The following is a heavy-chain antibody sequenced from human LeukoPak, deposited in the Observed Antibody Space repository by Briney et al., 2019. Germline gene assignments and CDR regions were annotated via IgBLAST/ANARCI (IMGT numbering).Heavy chain of an antibody. D-gene: IGHD3-22*01. Sequence: SETLSLTCTVSGYSISSGYYWGWIRQPPGKGLEWIGSIYHSGSTYYNPSLKSRVTISVDTSKNQFSLKLSSVTAADTAVYYCARDTHYYDSSGYYSGRPWEPERKDDAFDIWGQGTMVTVSS. CDR1: GYSISSGYY. CDR3: ARDTHYYDSSGYYSGRPWEPERKDDAFDI. J-gene: IGHJ3*02. V-gene: IGHV4-38-2*02. CDR2: IYHSGST.